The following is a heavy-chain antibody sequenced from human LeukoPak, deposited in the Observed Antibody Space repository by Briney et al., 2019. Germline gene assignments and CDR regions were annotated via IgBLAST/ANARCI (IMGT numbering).Heavy chain of an antibody. CDR3: ARSSGYDFHY. Sequence: GGSLRLSCAASGFTFSSYGMHWVRQAPGKGLERVAVIWYDGSNKYYADSVKGRFTISRDNSKNTLYLQMSSLRAEGTAVYYCARSSGYDFHYWGQGTLVTVSS. D-gene: IGHD5-12*01. CDR2: IWYDGSNK. J-gene: IGHJ4*02. V-gene: IGHV3-33*01. CDR1: GFTFSSYG.